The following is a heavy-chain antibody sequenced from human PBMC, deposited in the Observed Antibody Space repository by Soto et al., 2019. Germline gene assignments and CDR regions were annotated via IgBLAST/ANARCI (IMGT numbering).Heavy chain of an antibody. V-gene: IGHV1-2*02. CDR3: ARGGGVGVPGASAFDI. CDR2: INPANGVA. D-gene: IGHD3-3*01. CDR1: GYTLTSHH. Sequence: QVHLVHSGAEVKKPGASMKISCTASGYTLTSHHVHWVWQAPGRGLEWMGSINPANGVAQYTERFQGRVTMNRDTPTNTVYMELRGLTSADTAVFYCARGGGVGVPGASAFDIWGQGTMVTVSS. J-gene: IGHJ3*02.